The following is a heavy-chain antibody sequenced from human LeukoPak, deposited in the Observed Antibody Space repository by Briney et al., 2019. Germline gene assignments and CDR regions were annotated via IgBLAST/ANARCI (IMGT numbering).Heavy chain of an antibody. CDR1: GFTFSSYW. CDR3: ARGGGPAANDY. D-gene: IGHD2-2*01. J-gene: IGHJ4*02. Sequence: GGSLRLSCAASGFTFSSYWMNWARQAPGKGLEWVASINHNGNVNYYVDSVKGRFTISRDNAKNSLYLQMSNLRAEDTAVYFCARGGGPAANDYWGQGTLVTVSS. CDR2: INHNGNVN. V-gene: IGHV3-7*03.